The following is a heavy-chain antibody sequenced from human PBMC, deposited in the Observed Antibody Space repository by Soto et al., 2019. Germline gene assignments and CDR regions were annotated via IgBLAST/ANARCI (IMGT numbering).Heavy chain of an antibody. CDR3: ARRGHAYDFWSGHIEANRFDP. CDR1: GFTFSSYA. J-gene: IGHJ5*02. V-gene: IGHV3-30-3*01. Sequence: QVQLVESGGGVVQPGRSLRLSCAASGFTFSSYAMHWVRQAPGKGLEWVAVISYDGSNKYYADSVKGRFTISRDNSQNTLYLQMNSLRAEDTAVYYCARRGHAYDFWSGHIEANRFDPWGQGTLVTVSS. CDR2: ISYDGSNK. D-gene: IGHD3-3*01.